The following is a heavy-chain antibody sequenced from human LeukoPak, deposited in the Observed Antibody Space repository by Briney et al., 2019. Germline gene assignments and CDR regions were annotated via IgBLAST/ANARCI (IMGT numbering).Heavy chain of an antibody. J-gene: IGHJ4*02. CDR2: IYPGDSDT. V-gene: IGHV5-51*01. Sequence: GESLKISCKGSGYSFTTYWIGWVRQMPGKGLEWMGIIYPGDSDTRYSPSFQGQVTISADRTISTAYLQWSSLKASDTAMYYCARARYCSGGSCYAEYWGQGTLVTVSS. CDR3: ARARYCSGGSCYAEY. D-gene: IGHD2-15*01. CDR1: GYSFTTYW.